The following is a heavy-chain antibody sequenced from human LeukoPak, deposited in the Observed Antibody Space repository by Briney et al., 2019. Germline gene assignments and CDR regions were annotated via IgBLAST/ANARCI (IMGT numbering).Heavy chain of an antibody. V-gene: IGHV1-2*02. D-gene: IGHD3-10*01. Sequence: ASVKVSCETSGYSFTAFYIHWVRQAPGQGLEWMGWIHPRRGDTNYAQKFQGRVTMTRDTSISTAYLDLSSLRSDDTAVYYCARDGDYGTGSYYRGCIDFWGQGTPVTVSP. CDR2: IHPRRGDT. J-gene: IGHJ4*02. CDR1: GYSFTAFY. CDR3: ARDGDYGTGSYYRGCIDF.